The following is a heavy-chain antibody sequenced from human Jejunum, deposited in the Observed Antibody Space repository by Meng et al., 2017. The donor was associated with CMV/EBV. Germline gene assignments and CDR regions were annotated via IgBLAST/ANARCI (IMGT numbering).Heavy chain of an antibody. CDR1: GYNLTEYW. D-gene: IGHD3-3*01. CDR3: ARQDFGVVMPGDY. V-gene: IGHV5-51*01. Sequence: SGYNLTEYWINWVRQMPGKGLEWIGIIYPGDSDTKYSPSFQGHVTISADKSISTAYLQWSSLKASDTAMYYCARQDFGVVMPGDYWGQGTLVTVSS. J-gene: IGHJ4*02. CDR2: IYPGDSDT.